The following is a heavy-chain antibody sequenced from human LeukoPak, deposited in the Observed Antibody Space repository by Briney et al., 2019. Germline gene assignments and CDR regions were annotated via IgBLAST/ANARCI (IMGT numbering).Heavy chain of an antibody. V-gene: IGHV4-34*01. J-gene: IGHJ5*02. Sequence: SETLSLTCAVYGGSFSGYYWSWIRQPPGKGLEWIGEINHSGSTNYNPSLKSRVTISVDKSKNQFSLKLSSVTASDTGVYYCARHGQWLVLDNWFDPWGRGTLVTVSS. CDR3: ARHGQWLVLDNWFDP. CDR1: GGSFSGYY. CDR2: INHSGST. D-gene: IGHD6-19*01.